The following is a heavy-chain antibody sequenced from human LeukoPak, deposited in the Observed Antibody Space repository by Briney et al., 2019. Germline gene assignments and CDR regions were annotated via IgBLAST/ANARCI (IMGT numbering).Heavy chain of an antibody. CDR2: INPNSGGT. CDR1: GYTFTGYY. CDR3: ARPLFLAAAGLDAFDI. D-gene: IGHD6-13*01. V-gene: IGHV1-2*02. Sequence: ASVKVSCKASGYTFTGYYMHWVRQAPGQGLEWMGWINPNSGGTNCAQKFQGRVTMTRDTSISTAYMELSRLRSDDTAVYYCARPLFLAAAGLDAFDIWGQGTMVTVSS. J-gene: IGHJ3*02.